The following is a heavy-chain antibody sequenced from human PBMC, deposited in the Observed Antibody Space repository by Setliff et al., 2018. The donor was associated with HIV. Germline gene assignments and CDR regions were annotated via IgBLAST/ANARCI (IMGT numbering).Heavy chain of an antibody. V-gene: IGHV4-39*01. CDR2: INYRGNT. CDR3: ASLDGSESPYIYYYYMDV. J-gene: IGHJ6*03. CDR1: GDSISSGRYY. D-gene: IGHD3-10*01. Sequence: SETLSLTCTVSGDSISSGRYYWNWIRQPPGKGLEWIGSINYRGNTYYNPSLKSRAAISVDTSKNQISLKLSSVTAADTAVYYCASLDGSESPYIYYYYMDVWGKGTAVTVSS.